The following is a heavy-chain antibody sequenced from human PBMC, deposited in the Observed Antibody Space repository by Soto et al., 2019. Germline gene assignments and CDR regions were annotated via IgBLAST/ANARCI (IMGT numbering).Heavy chain of an antibody. CDR1: GFTFSNYA. Sequence: GGSLRLSCAASGFTFSNYAMSWVRQAPGKGLEWISYITPSADNTQYADSVKGRFTISRDNAKNTLNLQMGSLRAEDTATYYCAKDSVHSSGRYGYDWGQGSLVTVS. J-gene: IGHJ4*01. D-gene: IGHD6-19*01. CDR3: AKDSVHSSGRYGYD. V-gene: IGHV3-23*01. CDR2: ITPSADNT.